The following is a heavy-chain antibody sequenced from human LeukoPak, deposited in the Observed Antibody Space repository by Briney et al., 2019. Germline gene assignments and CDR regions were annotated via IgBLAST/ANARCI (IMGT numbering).Heavy chain of an antibody. Sequence: PGGSLRLSCAASGFTFSSYSMNWVRQAPGKGLEWVSSISSSSSYIYYADSVKGRFTISRDNAKNSLYLQMNSLRAEDTAVYYCARDKAHLSAAGLDYWGQGTLGTVSS. CDR3: ARDKAHLSAAGLDY. V-gene: IGHV3-21*01. D-gene: IGHD6-13*01. CDR1: GFTFSSYS. CDR2: ISSSSSYI. J-gene: IGHJ4*02.